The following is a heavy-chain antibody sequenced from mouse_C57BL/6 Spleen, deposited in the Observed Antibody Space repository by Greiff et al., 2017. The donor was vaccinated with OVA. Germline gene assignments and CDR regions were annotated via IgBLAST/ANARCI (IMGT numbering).Heavy chain of an antibody. J-gene: IGHJ2*01. CDR1: GYAFSSSW. Sequence: QVQLQQSGPELVKPGASVKISCKASGYAFSSSWMNWVKQRPGKGLEWIGRLYPGDGDTNYNGKFKGKATLTADKSSSTAYMQLSSLTSEDSAVYFCAREFYYYGSSSHFDYWGQGTTLTVSS. D-gene: IGHD1-1*01. CDR3: AREFYYYGSSSHFDY. V-gene: IGHV1-82*01. CDR2: LYPGDGDT.